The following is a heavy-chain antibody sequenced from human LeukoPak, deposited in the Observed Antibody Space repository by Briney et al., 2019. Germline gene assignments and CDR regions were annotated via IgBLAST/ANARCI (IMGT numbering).Heavy chain of an antibody. CDR1: GFTFSSYA. J-gene: IGHJ4*02. V-gene: IGHV3-23*01. CDR2: ISGSGGST. D-gene: IGHD5-18*01. Sequence: GGSLRLSCAASGFTFSSYAMSWVRQAPGKGLERVSAISGSGGSTYHADSVKGRFTISRDNSKNTLYLPLNSLRAEDTAVYYCAKDGYSYGDSTGYFDYWGQGTLVTVSS. CDR3: AKDGYSYGDSTGYFDY.